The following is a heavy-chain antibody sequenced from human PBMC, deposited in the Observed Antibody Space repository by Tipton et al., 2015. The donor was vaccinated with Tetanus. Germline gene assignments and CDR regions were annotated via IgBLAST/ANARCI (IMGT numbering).Heavy chain of an antibody. CDR2: IYYTGNT. Sequence: TLSLTCTVSGDSITSSHYYWSWIRQSPGRGLEWIGYIYYTGNTNYNPSLKSRVTISADTTKKQFSLNLRSVTAADTAVYYCAGLPVGGGYSAHHYFLHWGQGTLVTVSS. CDR1: GDSITSSHYY. D-gene: IGHD4-23*01. CDR3: AGLPVGGGYSAHHYFLH. V-gene: IGHV4-61*01. J-gene: IGHJ4*02.